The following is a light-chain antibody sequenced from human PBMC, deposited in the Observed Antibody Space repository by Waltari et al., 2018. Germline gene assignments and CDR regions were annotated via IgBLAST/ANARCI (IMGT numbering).Light chain of an antibody. Sequence: QSVLTQPPSVSASPGQTVTISCSGSSSDIEKNFVSWYQVVPGTAPKLLIFANSRRPSGIPDRFSASKSGTSATLDITGLQTGDEAHYYCGSWDTSLSASFGTGTKVIVL. CDR2: ANS. CDR1: SSDIEKNF. CDR3: GSWDTSLSAS. J-gene: IGLJ1*01. V-gene: IGLV1-51*02.